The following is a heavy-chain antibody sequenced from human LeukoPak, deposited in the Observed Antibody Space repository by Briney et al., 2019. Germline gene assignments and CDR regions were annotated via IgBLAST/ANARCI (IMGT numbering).Heavy chain of an antibody. J-gene: IGHJ5*02. CDR3: ARGFFVRENPGSWFDP. D-gene: IGHD3-10*02. CDR2: IYHTGNT. CDR1: GGSISSGGYS. V-gene: IGHV4-30-2*01. Sequence: SQTLSLTCAVSGGSISSGGYSWNWIRQPPGKGLEWIGYIYHTGNTFYNPSLKSRVTISVDRSKNQSSLRLTSVTAADTAVYYCARGFFVRENPGSWFDPWGQGTLVTVSP.